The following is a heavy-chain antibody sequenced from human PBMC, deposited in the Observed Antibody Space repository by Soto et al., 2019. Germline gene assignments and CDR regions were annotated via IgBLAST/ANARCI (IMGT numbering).Heavy chain of an antibody. J-gene: IGHJ3*02. CDR2: IYYSGST. CDR3: ARETGRSIAGYAKTAFDI. CDR1: GGSISSGGYY. Sequence: SETLSLTCTVSGGSISSGGYYWSWIRQHPGKGLEWIGYIYYSGSTYYNPSLKSRVTISVDTSKNQFSLKLSSVTAADTAVYYCARETGRSIAGYAKTAFDIWGPRTMVTVSS. D-gene: IGHD6-6*01. V-gene: IGHV4-31*03.